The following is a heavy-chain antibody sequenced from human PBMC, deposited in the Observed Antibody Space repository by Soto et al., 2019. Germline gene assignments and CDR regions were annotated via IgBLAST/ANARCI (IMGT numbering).Heavy chain of an antibody. CDR2: IWYDGSNK. CDR1: GFPFSTYA. V-gene: IGHV3-33*08. J-gene: IGHJ6*02. D-gene: IGHD2-15*01. CDR3: ASAWVCGKGPLPKYYGTDV. Sequence: GGSLRLSCAASGFPFSTYAMHLVRQAPGKGLEWVAVIWYDGSNKYYADSVKGRFTISRDTSKKTRYLQMNSLTAEDTAVYYCASAWVCGKGPLPKYYGTDVWSQGTTGTVS.